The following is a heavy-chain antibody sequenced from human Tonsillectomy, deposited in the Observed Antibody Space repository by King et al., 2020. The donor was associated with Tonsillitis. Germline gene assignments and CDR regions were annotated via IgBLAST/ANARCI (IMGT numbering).Heavy chain of an antibody. D-gene: IGHD4-17*01. CDR1: SGSFSGYS. CDR2: ITDSGGT. V-gene: IGHV4-34*01. CDR3: TWRITVTYQFDS. J-gene: IGHJ4*02. Sequence: VQLQQWGAGLLKPSETLSLTCAVYSGSFSGYSWSWIRQPPGKGLEWIGEITDSGGTNYNSSLKSRVSVSVDTSKNQLSLKLRSVTAADTAIYYCTWRITVTYQFDSWGQGTLVTVSS.